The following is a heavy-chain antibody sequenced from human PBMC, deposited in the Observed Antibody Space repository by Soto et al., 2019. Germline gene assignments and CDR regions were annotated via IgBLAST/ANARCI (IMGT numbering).Heavy chain of an antibody. V-gene: IGHV4-59*02. CDR3: ARTRERQYQLLFDY. D-gene: IGHD2-2*01. Sequence: SETLSLTCTVSGGSVTGFDWSWIRQPPGKGLECIGYIFHSGGSNYSPSLKSRVTISVDTSKNQISLRQTSVTAADTAVDFCARTRERQYQLLFDYWGQGSLVTVSS. CDR2: IFHSGGS. J-gene: IGHJ4*02. CDR1: GGSVTGFD.